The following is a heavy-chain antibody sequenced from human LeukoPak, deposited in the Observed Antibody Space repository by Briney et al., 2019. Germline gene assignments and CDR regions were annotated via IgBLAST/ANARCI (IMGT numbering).Heavy chain of an antibody. CDR2: FSGGGVKT. CDR3: AKVSRVGIAGAFDY. D-gene: IGHD1-14*01. J-gene: IGHJ4*02. V-gene: IGHV3-23*01. CDR1: GFTFSTYA. Sequence: PGGSLRLSCAASGFTFSTYAMSWVRQAPGKGLEWVSTFSGGGVKTYYADSVKGRFTISRDNSKNTLYLQMHSLRAEDTAVYYCAKVSRVGIAGAFDYWGQGTLVTVSS.